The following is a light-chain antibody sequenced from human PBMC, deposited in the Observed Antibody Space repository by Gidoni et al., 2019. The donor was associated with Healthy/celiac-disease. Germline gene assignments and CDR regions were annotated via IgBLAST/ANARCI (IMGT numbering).Light chain of an antibody. CDR2: DVS. J-gene: IGLJ1*01. V-gene: IGLV2-11*01. CDR1: SSDVGDYNY. Sequence: LSPPSTETGRPGRSVTIYCTGTSSDVGDYNYVSWYQQHPGKAPKLMIYDVSKLPSGVPVRFSGSKSGTTASLSISVLQAADEADYYYCSYSGSYTTGSVFGTGTKVTVL. CDR3: CSYSGSYTTGSV.